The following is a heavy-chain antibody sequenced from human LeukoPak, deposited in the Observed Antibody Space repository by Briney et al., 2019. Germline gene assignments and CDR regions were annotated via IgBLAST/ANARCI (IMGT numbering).Heavy chain of an antibody. Sequence: GGSLRSSCAASGCTFSNYARRWVRQAPGQGLEWVSIFSVRTGQTYYAESVEGRSTISRDDPKNTVYLQMNSLTDEAAANYYCAKRGGVRGDRGFEDWGQGTLVSVSS. D-gene: IGHD3-10*01. J-gene: IGHJ4*02. V-gene: IGHV3-23*01. CDR1: GCTFSNYA. CDR2: FSVRTGQT. CDR3: AKRGGVRGDRGFED.